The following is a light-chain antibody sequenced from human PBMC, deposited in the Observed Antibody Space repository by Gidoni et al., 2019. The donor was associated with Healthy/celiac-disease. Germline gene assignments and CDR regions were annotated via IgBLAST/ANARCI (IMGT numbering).Light chain of an antibody. J-gene: IGLJ2*01. Sequence: SYELTQPPSVSVSQGQTASITCSGDKLGDKYACWYQQKPCQSPVLVIYQDSKRPSGIPERFSGSNAGTTATLTISGTKAMDEADYYCPAWDSSTPRVFGGGTKLTVL. CDR1: KLGDKY. CDR2: QDS. V-gene: IGLV3-1*01. CDR3: PAWDSSTPRV.